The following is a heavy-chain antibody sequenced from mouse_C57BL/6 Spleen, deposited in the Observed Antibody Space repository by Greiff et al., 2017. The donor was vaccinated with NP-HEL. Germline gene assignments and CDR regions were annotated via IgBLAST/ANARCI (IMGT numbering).Heavy chain of an antibody. CDR1: GYTFTSYW. CDR3: ARGKTTVVAHYWYFDV. Sequence: VQLQQPGAELVKPGASVKLSCKASGYTFTSYWMHWVKQRPGQGLEWIGMIHPNSGSTNYNEKFKSKATLTVDKSSSTAYMQLSSLTSEDSAVYYCARGKTTVVAHYWYFDVWGTGTTVTVSS. CDR2: IHPNSGST. J-gene: IGHJ1*03. V-gene: IGHV1-64*01. D-gene: IGHD1-1*01.